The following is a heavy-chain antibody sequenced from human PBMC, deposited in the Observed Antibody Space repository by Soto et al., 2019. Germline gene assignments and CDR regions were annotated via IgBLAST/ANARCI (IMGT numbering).Heavy chain of an antibody. Sequence: QVQLVQSGAEVKKPGSSVKVSCKASGGTFSSYAISWVRQAPGQGLEWMGGIIPIFGTAKYAQKFQGRVTITADESTSIAYMELSSLRSDDTAVYYCARHQSPGVRFLELLKNYNYGMDVWGQGTTVTVSS. J-gene: IGHJ6*02. D-gene: IGHD3-3*01. CDR2: IIPIFGTA. V-gene: IGHV1-69*01. CDR3: ARHQSPGVRFLELLKNYNYGMDV. CDR1: GGTFSSYA.